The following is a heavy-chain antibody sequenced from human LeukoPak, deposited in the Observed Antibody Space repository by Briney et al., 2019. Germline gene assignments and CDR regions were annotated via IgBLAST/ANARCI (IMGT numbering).Heavy chain of an antibody. J-gene: IGHJ3*02. CDR2: IYYSGST. CDR3: ARDRIVGATSFDI. V-gene: IGHV4-39*07. Sequence: SETLSLTCTVSGGSISSSSYYWGWIRQPPGKGLEWIGSIYYSGSTYYNPSLKSRVTISVDTSKNQFSLKLSSVTAADTAVYYCARDRIVGATSFDIWGQGTMVTVSS. CDR1: GGSISSSSYY. D-gene: IGHD1-26*01.